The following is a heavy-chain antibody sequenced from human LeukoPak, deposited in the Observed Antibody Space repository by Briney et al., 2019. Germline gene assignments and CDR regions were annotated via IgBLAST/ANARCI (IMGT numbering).Heavy chain of an antibody. D-gene: IGHD3/OR15-3a*01. V-gene: IGHV4-4*07. Sequence: PSDTLSLTCTVSGGAISGYYWSWIRQPAGXGLEWLGRVYSSGSTKYNPSLESRVTMSVDTSKNQFSLKLNFVPAADPAVSYCARVGSGYDFFDYWGQGSLVTVYS. CDR1: GGAISGYY. CDR2: VYSSGST. J-gene: IGHJ4*02. CDR3: ARVGSGYDFFDY.